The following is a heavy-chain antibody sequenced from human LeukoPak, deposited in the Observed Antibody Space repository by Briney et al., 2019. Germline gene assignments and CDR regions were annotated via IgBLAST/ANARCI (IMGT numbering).Heavy chain of an antibody. D-gene: IGHD2-2*01. CDR1: GGSISSYY. Sequence: SETLSLTCTVSGGSISSYYWSWIRQHPGKGLEWIGYIYYSGSTYYNPSLKSRVTISVDTSKNQFSLKLSSVTAADTAVYYCARGSDQRPYYFDYWGQGTLVTVSS. CDR3: ARGSDQRPYYFDY. V-gene: IGHV4-59*06. CDR2: IYYSGST. J-gene: IGHJ4*02.